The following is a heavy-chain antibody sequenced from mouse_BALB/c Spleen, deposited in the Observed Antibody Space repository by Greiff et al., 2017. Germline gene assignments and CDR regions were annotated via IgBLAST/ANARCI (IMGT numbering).Heavy chain of an antibody. Sequence: VQLQQSGAELVRPGVSVKISCKGSGYTFTDYAMHWVKQSHAKSLEWIGVISTYYGDASYNQKFKGKATMTVDKSSSTAYMELARLTSEDSAIYYCARGGYYGSSYDAMDYWGQGTSVTVSS. V-gene: IGHV1S137*01. D-gene: IGHD1-1*01. CDR3: ARGGYYGSSYDAMDY. CDR2: ISTYYGDA. CDR1: GYTFTDYA. J-gene: IGHJ4*01.